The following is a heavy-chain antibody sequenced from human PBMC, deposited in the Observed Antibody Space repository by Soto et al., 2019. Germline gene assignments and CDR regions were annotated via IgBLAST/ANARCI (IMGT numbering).Heavy chain of an antibody. D-gene: IGHD2-21*01. V-gene: IGHV3-7*01. CDR3: VREDWHRFDS. J-gene: IGHJ4*02. CDR1: GFRFSAYW. Sequence: EVQLVESGGRLVQPGGSLRLSCAASGFRFSAYWMSWVRQDPGKGLEWVATISGGASDKFYVDSVKGRFTISRDDSKNTLYLQMNSRSDEGTAVYYCVREDWHRFDSWGQGTLVTVSS. CDR2: ISGGASDK.